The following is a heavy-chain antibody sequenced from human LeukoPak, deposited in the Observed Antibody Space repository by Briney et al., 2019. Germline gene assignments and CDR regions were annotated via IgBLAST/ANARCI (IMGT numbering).Heavy chain of an antibody. J-gene: IGHJ4*02. Sequence: GASVKVSCKASGYTFTSYGISWVRQAPGQGLEWMGWISAYNGNTNYAQKLQGRVTMTTDTSTSTAYMELRSLRSDDTAVYYCARDGSPYSSGWHAGDYWGQGTLVTVSS. CDR1: GYTFTSYG. CDR2: ISAYNGNT. V-gene: IGHV1-18*01. CDR3: ARDGSPYSSGWHAGDY. D-gene: IGHD6-19*01.